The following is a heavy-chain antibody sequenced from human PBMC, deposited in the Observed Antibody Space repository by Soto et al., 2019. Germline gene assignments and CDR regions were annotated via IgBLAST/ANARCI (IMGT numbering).Heavy chain of an antibody. CDR1: GFSLSNARMG. D-gene: IGHD6-13*01. CDR3: ARSRTVLIAAAYLTSDGFDP. Sequence: QVTLKESGPVLVKPTETLTLTCTVSGFSLSNARMGVSWIRQPPGKALEWLAHIFSNDEKSYSTSLKSRLTITKDTSKSQVVLTMTNMDHVDTATYYCARSRTVLIAAAYLTSDGFDPWGQGTLVTVSS. V-gene: IGHV2-26*01. J-gene: IGHJ5*02. CDR2: IFSNDEK.